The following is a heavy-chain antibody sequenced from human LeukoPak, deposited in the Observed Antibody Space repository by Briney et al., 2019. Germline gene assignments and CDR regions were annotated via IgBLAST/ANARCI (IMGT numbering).Heavy chain of an antibody. J-gene: IGHJ3*02. Sequence: ASVKVSCKTSGYTFTDYYIQWVRQAPGQGLEWMGWINPKNGGANYAQKFEGRVTMSRDTSISTAYMEVSRLKSDDTAVYYCARDKKAFDIWGQGTMVTVSS. CDR1: GYTFTDYY. CDR2: INPKNGGA. V-gene: IGHV1-2*02. CDR3: ARDKKAFDI.